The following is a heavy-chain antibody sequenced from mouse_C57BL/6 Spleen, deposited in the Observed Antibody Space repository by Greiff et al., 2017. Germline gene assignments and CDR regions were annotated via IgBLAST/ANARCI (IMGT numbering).Heavy chain of an antibody. Sequence: QVQLQQPGAELVRPGTSVKLSCKASGYTFTSYWMNWVKQRPGQGLEWIGVIDPSDSYTNYNQKFKGKATLTVDTSSSTAYMQLSSLTSEDSAVYYCARNRPHYYGSSYGYFDVWGTGTTVTVSS. CDR2: IDPSDSYT. CDR3: ARNRPHYYGSSYGYFDV. V-gene: IGHV1-59*01. J-gene: IGHJ1*03. CDR1: GYTFTSYW. D-gene: IGHD1-1*01.